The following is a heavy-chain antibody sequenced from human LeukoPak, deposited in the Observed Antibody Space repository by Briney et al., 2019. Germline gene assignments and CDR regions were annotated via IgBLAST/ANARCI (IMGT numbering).Heavy chain of an antibody. D-gene: IGHD6-19*01. V-gene: IGHV4-59*08. CDR3: ASHRTSGWGLDY. CDR1: GGSMSSYS. CDR2: IYYSGST. Sequence: SETLSLTCTVSGGSMSSYSWSWIRQPPGEGLEWIGFIYYSGSTNYNPSLKSRVTISVDTSKNQFSLKVHSVTAADTAVYYCASHRTSGWGLDYWGQGTLVTVSS. J-gene: IGHJ4*02.